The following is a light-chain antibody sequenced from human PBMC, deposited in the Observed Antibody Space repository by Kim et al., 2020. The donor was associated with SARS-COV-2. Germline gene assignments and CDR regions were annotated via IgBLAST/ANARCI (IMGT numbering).Light chain of an antibody. CDR2: DVS. Sequence: SIHISCTGTSSDVGGYNYVSWYQQHPGKAPKLMIYDVSNRPSGVSNRFSGSKSGNTASLTISGLQAEDEADYYCSSYTSSSTLGGVFGTGTKVTVL. J-gene: IGLJ1*01. V-gene: IGLV2-14*03. CDR3: SSYTSSSTLGGV. CDR1: SSDVGGYNY.